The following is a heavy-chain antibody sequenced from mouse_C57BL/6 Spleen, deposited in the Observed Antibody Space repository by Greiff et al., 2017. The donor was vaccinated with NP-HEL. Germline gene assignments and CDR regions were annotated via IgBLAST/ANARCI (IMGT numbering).Heavy chain of an antibody. D-gene: IGHD4-1*01. CDR3: ARELTGTSYFDY. V-gene: IGHV1-55*01. CDR2: IYPGSGST. J-gene: IGHJ2*01. CDR1: GYTFTSYW. Sequence: QVQLKQPGAELVKPGASVKMSCKASGYTFTSYWITWVKQRPGQGLEWIGDIYPGSGSTNYNEKFKSKATLTVDTSSSTAYMQLSSLTSEDSAVYYCARELTGTSYFDYWGQGTTLTVSS.